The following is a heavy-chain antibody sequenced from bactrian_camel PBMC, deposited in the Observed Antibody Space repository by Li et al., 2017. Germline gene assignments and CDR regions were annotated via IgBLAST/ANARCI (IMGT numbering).Heavy chain of an antibody. D-gene: IGHD2*01. CDR1: GYNYTGNC. Sequence: QVQLVESGGGSVQAGGSLRLSCQASGYNYTGNCMAWFRQAPGKEREGVAAIYTGDGRTRYGDSVKGRFTISRDNAKNMVYLQMNSLQPEDTAMYYCAADSDTRRWNPGSCELTSPYTVRVRYTYWGQGTQVTVS. CDR3: AADSDTRRWNPGSCELTSPYTVRVRYTY. V-gene: IGHV3S1*01. J-gene: IGHJ4*01. CDR2: IYTGDGRT.